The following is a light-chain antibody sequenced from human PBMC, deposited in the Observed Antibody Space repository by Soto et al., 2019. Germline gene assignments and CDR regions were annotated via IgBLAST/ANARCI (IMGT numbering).Light chain of an antibody. CDR1: SSNIGGNI. CDR3: AAWDDSLNGVV. CDR2: GND. V-gene: IGLV1-44*01. Sequence: QSVLTQPPSASGTPGHRFTISCSGSSSNIGGNIVNWYQQLPGTAPKLLIFGNDQRPSWVPDRFSGSKSGTSASLAISGLQSEDEANYYCAAWDDSLNGVVFGGGTKLTVL. J-gene: IGLJ2*01.